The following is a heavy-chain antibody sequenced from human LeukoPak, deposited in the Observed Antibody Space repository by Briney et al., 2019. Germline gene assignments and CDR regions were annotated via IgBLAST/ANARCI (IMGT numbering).Heavy chain of an antibody. V-gene: IGHV3-30*04. CDR1: GFTFANYV. D-gene: IGHD1-26*01. CDR2: TSPDEGLK. Sequence: GGSLRLSCAASGFTFANYVTHWVRQAPGKGLEWVAVTSPDEGLKFYGDSVKGRFTISRDNSKNTMYLQMNSLREEDTAVYYCTRDPILGAPDYFDYRGQGTLVTVSS. CDR3: TRDPILGAPDYFDY. J-gene: IGHJ4*02.